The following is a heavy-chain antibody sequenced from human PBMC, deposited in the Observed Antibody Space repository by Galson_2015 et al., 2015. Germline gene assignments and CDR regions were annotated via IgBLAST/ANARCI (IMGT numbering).Heavy chain of an antibody. CDR2: ISWNSGSI. CDR3: ARGGYHDY. D-gene: IGHD3-16*02. J-gene: IGHJ4*02. CDR1: GFTFDDYA. Sequence: SLRLSCAASGFTFDDYAMHWVWQAPGKGLEWVSGISWNSGSIGYADSVKGRFTISRDNAKNSLYLQMNSLRAEDTALYHCARGGYHDYWGQGTLVTVSS. V-gene: IGHV3-9*01.